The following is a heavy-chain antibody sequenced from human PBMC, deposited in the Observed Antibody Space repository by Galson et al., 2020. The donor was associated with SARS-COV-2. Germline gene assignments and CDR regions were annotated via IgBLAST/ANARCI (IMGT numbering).Heavy chain of an antibody. CDR2: INPNSGGT. J-gene: IGHJ1*01. CDR1: GYTFTGYY. D-gene: IGHD6-13*01. V-gene: IGHV1-2*02. Sequence: GESLKISCKASGYTFTGYYMHWVRQAPGQGLEWMGWINPNSGGTNYVQKFQGRVTMTRDSSITTAYMELSRLRSDDTAVYYCARSRLGLYSSAWYAYFQHWGQGTLVTVSS. CDR3: ARSRLGLYSSAWYAYFQH.